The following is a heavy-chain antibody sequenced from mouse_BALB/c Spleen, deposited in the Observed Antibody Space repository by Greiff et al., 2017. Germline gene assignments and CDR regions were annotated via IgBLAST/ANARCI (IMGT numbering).Heavy chain of an antibody. CDR2: ISSGGST. CDR3: ARGPLDGYYAWFAY. J-gene: IGHJ3*01. D-gene: IGHD2-3*01. V-gene: IGHV5-6-5*01. CDR1: GFTFSSYA. Sequence: EVHLVESGGGLVKPGGSLKLSCAASGFTFSSYAMSWVRQTPEKRLEWVASISSGGSTYYPDSVKGRFTISRENARNILYLQMSSLMSEDTAMYYCARGPLDGYYAWFAYWGQGTLVTVSA.